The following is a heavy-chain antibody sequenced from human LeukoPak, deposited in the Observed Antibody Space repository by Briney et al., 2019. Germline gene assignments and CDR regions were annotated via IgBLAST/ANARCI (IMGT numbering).Heavy chain of an antibody. J-gene: IGHJ4*02. V-gene: IGHV3-11*06. D-gene: IGHD1-26*01. CDR2: ISSGSSST. CDR1: GFIFSDYY. CDR3: ARESRATGYNLFDD. Sequence: PGGSLRLSCAASGFIFSDYYMSWIRQAPGKGLEWVSYISSGSSSTNYADSVKGRFTISRDNAKNSLYLQMNSLRAEDTAVYYCARESRATGYNLFDDWGQGTLVTVSS.